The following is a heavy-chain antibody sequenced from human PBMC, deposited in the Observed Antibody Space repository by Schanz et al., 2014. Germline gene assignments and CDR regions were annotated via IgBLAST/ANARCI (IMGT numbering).Heavy chain of an antibody. D-gene: IGHD6-6*01. CDR2: ISSSSSTI. CDR1: GFTFSRYW. V-gene: IGHV3-48*04. Sequence: EVQLLESGGGLAQPGGSLRLSCAASGFTFSRYWMQWVRQAPGKGLEWVSYISSSSSTIYYADSVKGRFTISRDNAKNSLFLQMNSLRAEDTAVYYCVPMSIAAHWGQGTLVTVSS. CDR3: VPMSIAAH. J-gene: IGHJ4*02.